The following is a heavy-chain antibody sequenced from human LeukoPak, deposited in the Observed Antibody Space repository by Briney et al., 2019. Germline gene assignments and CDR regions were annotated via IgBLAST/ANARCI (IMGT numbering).Heavy chain of an antibody. J-gene: IGHJ4*02. CDR1: GGTLSSYA. D-gene: IGHD2-2*01. CDR3: ARDYCSSTSCLFDY. CDR2: IIPIFGTA. V-gene: IGHV1-69*13. Sequence: GASVKVSCKASGGTLSSYAISWVRQAPGQGLEWMGGIIPIFGTANYAQKFQGRVTITADESTCTAYMELSSLRSEDTAVYYCARDYCSSTSCLFDYWGQGTLVTVSS.